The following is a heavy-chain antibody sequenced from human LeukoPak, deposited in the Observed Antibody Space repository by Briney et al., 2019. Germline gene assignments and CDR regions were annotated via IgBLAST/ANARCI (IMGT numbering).Heavy chain of an antibody. V-gene: IGHV3-7*01. CDR2: TNQDGSEK. Sequence: PGGSLRLSCAASGFTFSAYSMNWVRQAPGKGLEWVVNTNQDGSEKYYADSVKGRFTISRDNAKNSLYLQMNGLRAEDTAVYYCAKQLSSNANWGQGTLVTVSS. CDR3: AKQLSSNAN. D-gene: IGHD5-18*01. CDR1: GFTFSAYS. J-gene: IGHJ4*02.